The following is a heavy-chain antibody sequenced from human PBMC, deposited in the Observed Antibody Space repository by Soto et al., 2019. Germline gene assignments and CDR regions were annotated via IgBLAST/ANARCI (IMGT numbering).Heavy chain of an antibody. J-gene: IGHJ4*02. Sequence: GGSLRLSCAASGFTFSSYAMSWVRQAPGKGLEWVSAISGSGGSTYYADSVKGRFTISRDNSKNTLYLQMNSLRAEDTAVYYCAKGPQNSFLEWLFPFDYWGQGTLVTVSS. CDR2: ISGSGGST. CDR3: AKGPQNSFLEWLFPFDY. V-gene: IGHV3-23*01. D-gene: IGHD3-3*01. CDR1: GFTFSSYA.